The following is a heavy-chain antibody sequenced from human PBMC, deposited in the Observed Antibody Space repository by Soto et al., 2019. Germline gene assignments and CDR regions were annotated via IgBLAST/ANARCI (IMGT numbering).Heavy chain of an antibody. Sequence: SRRISCAASGFTFDDYAMHWVRQAPGKGLEWVSGISWNSGSTGYADSVKGRFTISRDNAKNSLYLQMNSLRAEDTALYYCAKDPQYYYDSSGYYDYWGQGTLVTVSS. CDR2: ISWNSGST. CDR1: GFTFDDYA. J-gene: IGHJ4*02. CDR3: AKDPQYYYDSSGYYDY. V-gene: IGHV3-9*01. D-gene: IGHD3-22*01.